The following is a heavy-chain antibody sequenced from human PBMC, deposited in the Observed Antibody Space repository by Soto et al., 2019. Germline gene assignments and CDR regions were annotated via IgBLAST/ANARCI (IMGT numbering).Heavy chain of an antibody. CDR3: ARGGYDFGAEDY. CDR2: IKQDGSKQ. D-gene: IGHD3-3*01. J-gene: IGHJ4*02. Sequence: VQLVESGGTLVQPGESLRLSCTVSGFTFDAFWMTWVRQAPGKRLEWVANIKQDGSKQYYVDSVKGRFTISRDNAKSSLYLQMNSLRVEDTAVYYCARGGYDFGAEDYWGQGTLVTVSS. V-gene: IGHV3-7*01. CDR1: GFTFDAFW.